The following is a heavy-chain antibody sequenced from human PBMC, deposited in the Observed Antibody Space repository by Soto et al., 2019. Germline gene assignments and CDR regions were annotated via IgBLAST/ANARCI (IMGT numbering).Heavy chain of an antibody. D-gene: IGHD3-3*01. CDR3: ARDGGLGFWSGFLNY. CDR2: IKQDGSEK. V-gene: IGHV3-7*01. J-gene: IGHJ4*02. CDR1: GFTFSSNW. Sequence: EVQLVGSGGGLVQPGGSLRLSCAASGFTFSSNWMSWVRQAPGKGLEWVANIKQDGSEKDYVDSVKGRFTIFRDNSKKLLYLQMNSLRAEDTAVYYCARDGGLGFWSGFLNYWGQGTLVTVSS.